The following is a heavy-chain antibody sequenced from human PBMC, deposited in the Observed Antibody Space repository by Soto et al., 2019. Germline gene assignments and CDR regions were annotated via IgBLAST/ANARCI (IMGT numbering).Heavy chain of an antibody. V-gene: IGHV1-2*02. CDR2: INPNSGGT. J-gene: IGHJ5*02. D-gene: IGHD2-15*01. Sequence: GYYMHWVRQAPGQGLEWMGWINPNSGGTNYAQKFQGRVTMTRDTSISTAYMELSRLRSDDTAVYYCARGVVVVAALYNWFDPWGQGTLVTVSS. CDR1: GYY. CDR3: ARGVVVVAALYNWFDP.